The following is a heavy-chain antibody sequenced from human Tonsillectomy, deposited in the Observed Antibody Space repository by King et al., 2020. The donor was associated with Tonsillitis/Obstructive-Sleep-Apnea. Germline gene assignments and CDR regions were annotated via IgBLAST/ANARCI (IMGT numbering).Heavy chain of an antibody. CDR2: INPRGGST. CDR3: ARERHAGNWFDP. V-gene: IGHV1-46*01. CDR1: GYTFTSYY. D-gene: IGHD1-14*01. J-gene: IGHJ5*02. Sequence: VQLVESGAEVKKPGASVKVSCKASGYTFTSYYMHWVRQAPVQGLEWMGIINPRGGSTSYAQKFQGRVTMTRDTSTSTVYMELSSLRSEDTAVYYCARERHAGNWFDPWGQGTLVTVSS.